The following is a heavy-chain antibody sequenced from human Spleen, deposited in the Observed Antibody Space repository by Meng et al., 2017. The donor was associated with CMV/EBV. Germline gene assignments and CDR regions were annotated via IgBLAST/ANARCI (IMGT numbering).Heavy chain of an antibody. CDR1: GGFISSSNW. D-gene: IGHD2-21*02. V-gene: IGHV4-4*02. J-gene: IGHJ4*02. CDR2: IYHSGSS. CDR3: ARAEGVVTPIPLLDF. Sequence: SGGFISSSNWWRWVRQVGGEGLGWIGEIYHSGSSNYNPSLKSRVTISVDKIKNQFSLKLGSVTAADTAIYYCARAEGVVTPIPLLDFWGRGTLVTVSS.